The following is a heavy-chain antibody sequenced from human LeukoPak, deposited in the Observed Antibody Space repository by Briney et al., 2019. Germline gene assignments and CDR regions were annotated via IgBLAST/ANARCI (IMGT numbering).Heavy chain of an antibody. CDR3: ARTLAAAISGFDP. CDR1: GGSISSSSYY. CDR2: MYYSVNT. D-gene: IGHD6-13*01. Sequence: SETLSLTCTVSGGSISSSSYYWGWIRQPPGKGLEWIGSMYYSVNTYYNPSLKSRVTISVDTSKNQFSLNLISVTAADTAVYYCARTLAAAISGFDPWGQGTRVTVSS. V-gene: IGHV4-39*01. J-gene: IGHJ5*02.